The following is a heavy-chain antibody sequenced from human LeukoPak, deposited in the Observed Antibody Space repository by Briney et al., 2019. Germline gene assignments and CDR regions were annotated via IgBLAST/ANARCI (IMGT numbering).Heavy chain of an antibody. J-gene: IGHJ4*02. CDR1: GFTFSSYE. CDR3: ATSPGLGYSSSLTGADY. V-gene: IGHV3-48*03. D-gene: IGHD6-6*01. CDR2: ISSSGSTI. Sequence: PGGSLRLSCAASGFTFSSYEMNWVRQAPGKGLEWVSYISSSGSTIYYADSVKGRFTISRDNAKNSLYLQMNSLRAEDTAVYYCATSPGLGYSSSLTGADYWGQGTLVTVSS.